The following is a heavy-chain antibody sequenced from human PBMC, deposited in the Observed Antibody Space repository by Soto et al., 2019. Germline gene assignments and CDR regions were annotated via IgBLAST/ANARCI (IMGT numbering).Heavy chain of an antibody. D-gene: IGHD2-2*01. CDR1: GYTFTSYA. CDR2: INAGNGNT. V-gene: IGHV1-3*01. CDR3: ARDPRLGYCSSTSCSSYYYYYGMDV. Sequence: QVQLVQSGAEVKKPGASVKVSCKASGYTFTSYAMHWVRQAPGQRLEWMGSINAGNGNTKYSQKFQGRVTITRDTSASTAYIELSSLRSEDTAVYYCARDPRLGYCSSTSCSSYYYYYGMDVWGQGTTVTVSS. J-gene: IGHJ6*02.